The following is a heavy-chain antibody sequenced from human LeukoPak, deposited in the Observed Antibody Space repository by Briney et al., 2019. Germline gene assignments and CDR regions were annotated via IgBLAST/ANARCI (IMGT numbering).Heavy chain of an antibody. V-gene: IGHV4-30-4*08. CDR3: ARDLREDAFDI. CDR1: GGSISSGDYY. J-gene: IGHJ3*02. Sequence: SQTLSLTCTVSGGSISSGDYYWSWIRQPPGKGLEWIGYIYHSGSTYYNPSLKSRVTISVDTSKNQFSLKLSSVTAADTAVYYCARDLREDAFDIWGQGTMVTVSS. CDR2: IYHSGST. D-gene: IGHD5-24*01.